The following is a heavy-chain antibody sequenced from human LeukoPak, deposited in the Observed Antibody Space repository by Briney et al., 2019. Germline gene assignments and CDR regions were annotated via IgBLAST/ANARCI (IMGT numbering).Heavy chain of an antibody. CDR1: GGFFSGYY. CDR2: IYYSGST. D-gene: IGHD2-2*03. V-gene: IGHV4-34*01. CDR3: ARLLRVGYCSTTTCNWFDP. J-gene: IGHJ5*02. Sequence: PSETLSLTCAVYGGFFSGYYWSWIRQPPGKGLEWIGSIYYSGSTYYSPSLKSRVTISVDTSKNQFSLKLSSVTAADTAVYYCARLLRVGYCSTTTCNWFDPWGQGTLVTVSS.